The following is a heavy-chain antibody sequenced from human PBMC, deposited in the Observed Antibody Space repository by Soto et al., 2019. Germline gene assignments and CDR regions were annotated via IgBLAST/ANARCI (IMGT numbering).Heavy chain of an antibody. CDR3: AKFPEYSFYDSSYFDY. D-gene: IGHD5-12*01. CDR2: ISGTGGTT. J-gene: IGHJ4*02. Sequence: VGSLRFSCAASGFTFSTYAMSWVRQAPGKGLEWVSGISGTGGTTYYAGSVKGRFTISRDTSKSTLYLQMNSLRGEDTAVYYCAKFPEYSFYDSSYFDYWGQGTLVTVSS. V-gene: IGHV3-23*01. CDR1: GFTFSTYA.